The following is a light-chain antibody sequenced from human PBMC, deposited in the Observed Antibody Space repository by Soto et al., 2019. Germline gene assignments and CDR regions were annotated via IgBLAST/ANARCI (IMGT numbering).Light chain of an antibody. Sequence: QSALTQPASVSGSPGQSFTISCTGTSSDVGGYHYVSWYQQHPGKAPKLMIYDVSNRPSGVSNRFSGSKSGNTASLTISGLHAEDEADYYCSSYTSSSTPWVFAPGTKVTVL. CDR1: SSDVGGYHY. V-gene: IGLV2-14*01. CDR2: DVS. CDR3: SSYTSSSTPWV. J-gene: IGLJ1*01.